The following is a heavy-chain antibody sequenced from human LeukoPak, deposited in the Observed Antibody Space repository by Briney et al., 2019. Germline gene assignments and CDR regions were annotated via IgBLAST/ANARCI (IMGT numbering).Heavy chain of an antibody. CDR1: GYTFTGYY. CDR3: ARVSTPSSPYYGSGSYSPYYCGMDV. J-gene: IGHJ6*02. CDR2: INPNSGGT. D-gene: IGHD3-10*01. V-gene: IGHV1-2*04. Sequence: ASVKVSCKASGYTFTGYYMHWVRQAPGQGLEWMGWINPNSGGTNYAQKFQGWVTMTRDTSISTAYMELSRLRSDDTAVYYCARVSTPSSPYYGSGSYSPYYCGMDVWGQGTTVTVSS.